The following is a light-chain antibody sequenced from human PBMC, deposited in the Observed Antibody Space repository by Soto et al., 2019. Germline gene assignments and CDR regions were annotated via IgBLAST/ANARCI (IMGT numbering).Light chain of an antibody. CDR1: QSISSW. Sequence: DIQMTQSPSTLSASVGDRVTITCRASQSISSWLAWYQQKPGKAPKLLTYDASSLESGVPSRFSGSESGTDFTLTISSLPPDDFATYYCQQYNSYTRTFGQGTKVEIK. CDR2: DAS. J-gene: IGKJ1*01. V-gene: IGKV1-5*01. CDR3: QQYNSYTRT.